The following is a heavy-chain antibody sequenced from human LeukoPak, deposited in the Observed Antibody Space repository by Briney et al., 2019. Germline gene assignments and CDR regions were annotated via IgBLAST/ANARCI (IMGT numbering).Heavy chain of an antibody. CDR2: IYYSGST. CDR1: GGSISSYY. J-gene: IGHJ4*02. D-gene: IGHD5-18*01. CDR3: ARSRIQLWFRFDY. V-gene: IGHV4-59*12. Sequence: SETLSLTCTVSGGSISSYYWSWIRQPPGKGLEWIGYIYYSGSTNYNPSLKSRVTISVDTSKNQFSLKLSSVTAADTAVYYCARSRIQLWFRFDYWGQGTLVTVSS.